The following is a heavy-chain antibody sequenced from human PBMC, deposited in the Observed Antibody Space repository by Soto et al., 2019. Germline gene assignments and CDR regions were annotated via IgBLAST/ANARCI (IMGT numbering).Heavy chain of an antibody. D-gene: IGHD2-15*01. CDR2: VIPGLSIT. CDR3: ASRRSFYYDTDV. J-gene: IGHJ6*02. Sequence: QVQLVQSGSEVKETGSSVKVSCKASGGTFSSYTISWVRQAPGQGLEWMGGVIPGLSITNYAQKFQDRVTITADESTTTAYMELSSLRSEDTAVYYCASRRSFYYDTDVWGQGTPVTVSS. V-gene: IGHV1-69*01. CDR1: GGTFSSYT.